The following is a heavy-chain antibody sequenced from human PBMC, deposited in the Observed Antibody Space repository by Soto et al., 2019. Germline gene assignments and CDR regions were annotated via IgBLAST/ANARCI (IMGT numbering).Heavy chain of an antibody. Sequence: QVQLQESGPGLVKPSQTLSLTCTVSGGSISSGGYYWSWIRQHPGKGLEWIGYIYHSGSTYYNPSLKSRVTISVDRSKNQFSLKLSSVTAADTAVYYCARAETYYYDSSGYYINWFDPWGQGTLVTVSS. V-gene: IGHV4-31*03. CDR3: ARAETYYYDSSGYYINWFDP. J-gene: IGHJ5*02. CDR2: IYHSGST. D-gene: IGHD3-22*01. CDR1: GGSISSGGYY.